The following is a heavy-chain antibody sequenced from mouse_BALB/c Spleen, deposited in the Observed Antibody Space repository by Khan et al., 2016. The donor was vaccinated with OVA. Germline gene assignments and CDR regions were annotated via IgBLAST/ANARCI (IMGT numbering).Heavy chain of an antibody. J-gene: IGHJ2*01. CDR1: GYSITSGYG. V-gene: IGHV3-1*02. CDR3: ARTARIKY. CDR2: ISYIGSP. Sequence: EVQLVESGPGLVKPSQSLSLTCTVTGYSITSGYGWYWIRQFPGNKLEWMGYISYIGSPNYTPSLNSRISITRDTSKNQFFLQLNSVTTEDTATYYWARTARIKYWGQGTTLTVSS. D-gene: IGHD1-2*01.